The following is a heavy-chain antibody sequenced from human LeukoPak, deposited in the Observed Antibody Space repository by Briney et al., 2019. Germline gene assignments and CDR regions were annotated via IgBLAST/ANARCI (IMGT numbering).Heavy chain of an antibody. Sequence: PSETLSLTCTVSGGSISSYYWSWIRQPPGMGLEWIGYIYYSGSTNYNPSLKSRVTISVDTSKNQFSLKLSSVTAADTAVYYCARGGHRGYSYGFDYWGQGTLVTVSS. D-gene: IGHD5-18*01. CDR2: IYYSGST. V-gene: IGHV4-59*01. CDR1: GGSISSYY. J-gene: IGHJ4*02. CDR3: ARGGHRGYSYGFDY.